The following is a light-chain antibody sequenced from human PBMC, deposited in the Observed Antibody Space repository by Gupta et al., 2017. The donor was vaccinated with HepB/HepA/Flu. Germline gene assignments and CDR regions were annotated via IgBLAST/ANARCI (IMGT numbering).Light chain of an antibody. V-gene: IGKV3-15*01. J-gene: IGKJ5*01. CDR1: QSVYIN. CDR3: QQNDDWPLIT. CDR2: GAS. Sequence: EIVMTQSPATLSVSPGERATLSCMASQSVYINLAWYQQKPGQAPRLLIYGASTRDTGIPARISGSGCAKQFTLTISSRQSEDSAVYYCQQNDDWPLITFGQGTRMEIK.